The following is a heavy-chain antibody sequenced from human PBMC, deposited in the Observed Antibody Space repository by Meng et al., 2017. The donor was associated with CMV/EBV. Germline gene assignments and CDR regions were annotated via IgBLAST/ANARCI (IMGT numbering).Heavy chain of an antibody. CDR3: ASRYYGMDV. J-gene: IGHJ6*02. CDR2: IYYSGST. Sequence: VSLRLSCTVSGGSISSYYWSWIRQPPGKGLEWIGYIYYSGSTNYNPSLKSRVTISVDTSKNQFSLKLSSVTAADTAVYYCASRYYGMDVWGQGTTVTVSS. CDR1: GGSISSYY. V-gene: IGHV4-59*01.